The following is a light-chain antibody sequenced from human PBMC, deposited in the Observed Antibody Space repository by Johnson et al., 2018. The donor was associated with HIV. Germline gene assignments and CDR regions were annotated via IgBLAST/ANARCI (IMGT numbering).Light chain of an antibody. J-gene: IGLJ1*01. CDR2: EDT. CDR1: SSNIGDNY. V-gene: IGLV1-51*02. Sequence: QSVLTQPPSVSAAPGQKVSISCSGSSSNIGDNYVSWYQQVPGTAPKLLIYEDTKRPSGIPDRFSGSKSGTSATLAITGLQTWAEADYYCETWDNSLNVGHVFGQGTKVIVL. CDR3: ETWDNSLNVGHV.